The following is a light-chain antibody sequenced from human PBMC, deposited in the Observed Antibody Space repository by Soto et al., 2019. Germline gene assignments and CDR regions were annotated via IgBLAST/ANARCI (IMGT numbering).Light chain of an antibody. CDR3: MQSIQLPPIT. V-gene: IGKV3D-20*02. J-gene: IGKJ1*01. CDR1: ESVASPN. Sequence: EIVMTQSPATLSVSPGERATLSCRASESVASPNLAWYQQKPGQAPRLLFYSASRRATGVPDRFSGSGSGTDFTLKISRVEAEDVGVYYCMQSIQLPPITFGQGTKVDIK. CDR2: SAS.